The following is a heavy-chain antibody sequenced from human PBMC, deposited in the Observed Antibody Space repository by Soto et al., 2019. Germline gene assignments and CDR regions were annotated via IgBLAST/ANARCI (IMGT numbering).Heavy chain of an antibody. CDR2: IIPIVGTA. J-gene: IGHJ4*02. V-gene: IGHV1-69*01. D-gene: IGHD3-10*01. CDR3: ARVGNAVGFGEPFFDY. CDR1: GGTFSSYA. Sequence: QVQLVQSGAEVKKPGSSVKVSCKASGGTFSSYAISWVRQAPGQGLEWMGGIIPIVGTANYAQKFQGRVTITADESTSTAYMELSSLRSEDTAVYYCARVGNAVGFGEPFFDYWGQGTLVTVSS.